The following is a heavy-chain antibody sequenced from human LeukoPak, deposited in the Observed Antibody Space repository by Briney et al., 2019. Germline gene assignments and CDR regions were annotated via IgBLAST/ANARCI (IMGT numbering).Heavy chain of an antibody. CDR3: ASTFYGDSPPY. Sequence: GRSLRLSCAASGFTFSTYAMHWVRQAPGKGLEWVAVIWYDGSNKYYADSVKGRFTISRDNSKNTLYLQMNSLRAEDTAVYYCASTFYGDSPPYWGQGTLVTVSS. J-gene: IGHJ4*02. CDR2: IWYDGSNK. CDR1: GFTFSTYA. V-gene: IGHV3-33*01. D-gene: IGHD4-17*01.